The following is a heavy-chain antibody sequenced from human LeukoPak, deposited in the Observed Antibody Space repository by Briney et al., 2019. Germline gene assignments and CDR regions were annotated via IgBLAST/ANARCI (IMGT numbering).Heavy chain of an antibody. CDR2: IRYDGINK. CDR1: GFTFSTHG. Sequence: GGSLRLSCAASGFTFSTHGMHWVRQAPGKGLEWVAFIRYDGINKYYADSVKGRFTISRDSFKNTLYLQMNSLRPEDTAVYYCAKEGDYYGSGSYRDGFDIWGEGTRATVSS. D-gene: IGHD3-10*01. J-gene: IGHJ3*02. V-gene: IGHV3-30*02. CDR3: AKEGDYYGSGSYRDGFDI.